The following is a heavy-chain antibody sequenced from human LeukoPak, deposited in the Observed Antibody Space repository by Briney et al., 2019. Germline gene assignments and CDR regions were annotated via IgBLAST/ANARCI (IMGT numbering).Heavy chain of an antibody. CDR2: IYPGDSDT. D-gene: IGHD3-10*01. CDR3: ARAVSQFGELSYFDY. CDR1: GYSFTSYW. V-gene: IGHV5-51*01. Sequence: GESLKISCKGSGYSFTSYWIGWVRQMPGKGLEWMGIIYPGDSDTRYSPSFQGQVTTSADKSISTAYLQWSSLKASDTAMYYCARAVSQFGELSYFDYWGQGTLVTVSS. J-gene: IGHJ4*02.